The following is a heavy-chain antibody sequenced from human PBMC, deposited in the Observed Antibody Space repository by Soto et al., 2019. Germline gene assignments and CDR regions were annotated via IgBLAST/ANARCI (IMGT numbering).Heavy chain of an antibody. J-gene: IGHJ6*02. CDR1: GFTFSNAW. Sequence: PGGSLRLSCAASGFTFSNAWMNWVRQAPGKGLEWVGRIKSKTDGGTTDYAAPVKGRFTISRDDSKNTLYLQMNSLKTEDTAVYYCTTEYYGDYHFHYYYYGMDVWGQGTTVTVSS. CDR2: IKSKTDGGTT. CDR3: TTEYYGDYHFHYYYYGMDV. D-gene: IGHD4-17*01. V-gene: IGHV3-15*07.